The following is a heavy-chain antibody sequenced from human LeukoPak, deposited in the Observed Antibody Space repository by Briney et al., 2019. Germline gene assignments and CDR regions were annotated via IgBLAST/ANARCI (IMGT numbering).Heavy chain of an antibody. V-gene: IGHV4-31*03. Sequence: SETLSLTCTVSGGSISNGRYYWSWIRQHPGRGPEWIGYIYYSGSTYYNPSLKSRVTISVDTSKNQFSLKLSSVTAADTAVYYCARGPDSNYDWFDPWGQGTLVTVSS. CDR3: ARGPDSNYDWFDP. J-gene: IGHJ5*02. D-gene: IGHD4-11*01. CDR2: IYYSGST. CDR1: GGSISNGRYY.